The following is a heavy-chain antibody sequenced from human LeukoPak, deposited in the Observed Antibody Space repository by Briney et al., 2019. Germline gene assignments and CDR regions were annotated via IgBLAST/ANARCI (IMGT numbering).Heavy chain of an antibody. Sequence: GGSLRLSCAASGFTFSSYAISWVRQAPGKGLEWVSTMSGSGMTPKYADSVKGRFTISRDNSNNTLYLQMNSLRAEDTAVYYCAKDPTPYSGNTFYFDYWGQGTLVTVSS. CDR2: MSGSGMTP. D-gene: IGHD1-7*01. CDR1: GFTFSSYA. CDR3: AKDPTPYSGNTFYFDY. J-gene: IGHJ4*02. V-gene: IGHV3-23*01.